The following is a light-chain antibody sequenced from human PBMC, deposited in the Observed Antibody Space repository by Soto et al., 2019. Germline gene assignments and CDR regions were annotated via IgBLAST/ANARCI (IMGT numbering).Light chain of an antibody. J-gene: IGLJ1*01. CDR1: SSDVGAYNY. CDR2: EVS. V-gene: IGLV2-14*01. CDR3: SSYTTSRDYV. Sequence: QSVLTQPASVSGSPGQSITISCTGTSSDVGAYNYVSWYQQQSGKAPKLMIHEVSNRPSGVSNRFSGSKSGNTASLTISGLQAEDEADYYCSSYTTSRDYVFGIGTKVTV.